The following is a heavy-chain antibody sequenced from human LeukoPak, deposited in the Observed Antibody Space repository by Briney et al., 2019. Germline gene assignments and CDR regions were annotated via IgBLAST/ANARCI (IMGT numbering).Heavy chain of an antibody. Sequence: ASVKVSCKASGYTFTGYDINWVRQAPGQGLAWMGWMSPSSGNTGYAQKFQGRVTVTSDTSINTAYLELSSLRSEDTAVYYCARALSGCVLCFDYWGQGSLVTVSS. CDR3: ARALSGCVLCFDY. CDR1: GYTFTGYD. V-gene: IGHV1-8*01. CDR2: MSPSSGNT. D-gene: IGHD5-12*01. J-gene: IGHJ4*02.